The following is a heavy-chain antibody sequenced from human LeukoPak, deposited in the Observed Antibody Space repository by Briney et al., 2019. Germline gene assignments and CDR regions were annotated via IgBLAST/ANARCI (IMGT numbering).Heavy chain of an antibody. CDR2: ISYDGRGK. D-gene: IGHD5-12*01. V-gene: IGHV3-30*04. CDR3: ARERSGYDHQY. CDR1: GFTFSGYA. J-gene: IGHJ4*02. Sequence: PGGSLRLSCAASGFTFSGYAMHWVRQAPGKGLEWVTLISYDGRGKYYADSVKGRFTISRDSSENMLYLQMNSLRPEDTAVYYCARERSGYDHQYWGQGTLVTVSS.